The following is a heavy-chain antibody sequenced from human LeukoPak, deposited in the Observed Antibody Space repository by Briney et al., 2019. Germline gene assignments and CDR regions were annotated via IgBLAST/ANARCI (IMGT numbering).Heavy chain of an antibody. CDR3: ARDSPTSYYYYYMDV. V-gene: IGHV1-46*01. J-gene: IGHJ6*03. CDR2: INPSGGST. CDR1: GYTFTSYY. Sequence: ASVKVSCKASGYTFTSYYMHWMRQAPGQGLEWMGIINPSGGSTSYAQKFQGRVTMTRDTSTSTVYMELSSLRSEDTAVYYCARDSPTSYYYYYMDVWGKGTTVTVSS.